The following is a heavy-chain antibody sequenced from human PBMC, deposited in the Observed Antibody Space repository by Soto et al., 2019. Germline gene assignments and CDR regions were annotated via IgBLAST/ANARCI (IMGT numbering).Heavy chain of an antibody. J-gene: IGHJ4*02. CDR2: IYHSGST. V-gene: IGHV4-38-2*01. CDR1: GYSNSSGYY. Sequence: LSLTCAVSGYSNSSGYYWGWIRQPPGKGLEWIGSIYHSGSTYYNPSLKSRVTISVDTSKNQLSLKLSSVTAADTAVYYCARVAPYYYDSSGYFPFDYWGQGTLVTVSS. D-gene: IGHD3-22*01. CDR3: ARVAPYYYDSSGYFPFDY.